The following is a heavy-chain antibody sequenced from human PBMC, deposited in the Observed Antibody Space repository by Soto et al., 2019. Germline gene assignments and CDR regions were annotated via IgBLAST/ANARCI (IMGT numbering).Heavy chain of an antibody. D-gene: IGHD6-6*01. CDR3: ARGIAARPGQYYFAY. V-gene: IGHV4-59*01. J-gene: IGHJ4*02. CDR2: IYYSGST. CDR1: AGSLSSYY. Sequence: PSETLSLISPVSAGSLSSYYWSWIRQPPGKGLEWIGYIYYSGSTNYNPSLKSRVTISVDTSKNQFSLKLGSVTAADTAVYYCARGIAARPGQYYFAYWGQGTLVTVS.